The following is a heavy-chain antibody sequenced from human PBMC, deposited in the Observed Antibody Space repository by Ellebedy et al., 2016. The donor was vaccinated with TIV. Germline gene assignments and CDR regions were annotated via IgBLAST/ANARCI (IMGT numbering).Heavy chain of an antibody. D-gene: IGHD3-16*01. CDR1: GDSVSSGGNY. Sequence: MPSETLFLTCTVSGDSVSSGGNYWSWIRQHPGKGLEWIGYIHHSGSTYQNPSLKSRVTISLDTSKNEFSLRLNSVTAADTAVYYCATGLGVGGYWGQGTLVTVSS. J-gene: IGHJ4*02. CDR3: ATGLGVGGY. V-gene: IGHV4-31*03. CDR2: IHHSGST.